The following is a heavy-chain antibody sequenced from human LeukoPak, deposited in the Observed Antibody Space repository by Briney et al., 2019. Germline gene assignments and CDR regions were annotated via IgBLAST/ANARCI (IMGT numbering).Heavy chain of an antibody. J-gene: IGHJ3*02. D-gene: IGHD3-22*01. Sequence: GGSLRLSCAVSGFNFDDYAIHWVRQGPGKCLEWVTGISANGGFISYGESVKDRFTISRDNPRNSVFLQMNFLRAEDMAMYFCTKEVQRWHSYFYRPSYALDIWGQGTMVSVSS. CDR2: ISANGGFI. CDR1: GFNFDDYA. CDR3: TKEVQRWHSYFYRPSYALDI. V-gene: IGHV3-9*03.